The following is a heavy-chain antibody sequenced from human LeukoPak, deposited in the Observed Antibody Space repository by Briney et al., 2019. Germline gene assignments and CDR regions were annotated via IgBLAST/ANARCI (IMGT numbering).Heavy chain of an antibody. CDR2: ISYDGSNK. Sequence: GGSLRLSCAASGFTFSSYGMHWVRQAPGKGLEWVAVISYDGSNKYYADSVKGRFTISRDNSKNTLYLQMNSLRAEDTAVYYCAKLTIAVAGTDYWGQGTLVTVSS. J-gene: IGHJ4*02. D-gene: IGHD6-19*01. CDR1: GFTFSSYG. CDR3: AKLTIAVAGTDY. V-gene: IGHV3-30*18.